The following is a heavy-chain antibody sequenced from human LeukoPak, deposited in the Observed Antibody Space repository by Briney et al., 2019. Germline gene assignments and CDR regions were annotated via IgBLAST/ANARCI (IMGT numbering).Heavy chain of an antibody. V-gene: IGHV1-2*02. D-gene: IGHD3-10*01. CDR3: ARAGPLWFGDGLGKYYFDY. CDR2: INPNSGGT. Sequence: ASVKVSCKASGYTFTGYYMHWVRQAPGQGLEWMGWINPNSGGTNYAQKFQGRVTMTRDTSISTAYMELSRLRSDDTAVYYCARAGPLWFGDGLGKYYFDYWGQGTLVTVSS. J-gene: IGHJ4*02. CDR1: GYTFTGYY.